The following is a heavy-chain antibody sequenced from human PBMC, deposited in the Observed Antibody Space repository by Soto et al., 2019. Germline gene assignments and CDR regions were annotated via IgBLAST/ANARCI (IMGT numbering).Heavy chain of an antibody. CDR3: ARSLRGPITMIVVVENQGAFDI. Sequence: ASVKVSCKASGYTFTSYYMHWVRQAPGQGLEWMGIINPSGGSTSYAQKFQGRVTMTRDTSTSTVYMELSSLRSEDTAVYYCARSLRGPITMIVVVENQGAFDIWGQGTMVTVSS. CDR1: GYTFTSYY. V-gene: IGHV1-46*01. CDR2: INPSGGST. D-gene: IGHD3-22*01. J-gene: IGHJ3*02.